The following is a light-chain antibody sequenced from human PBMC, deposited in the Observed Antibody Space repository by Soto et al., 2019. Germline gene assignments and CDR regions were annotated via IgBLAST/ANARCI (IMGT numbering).Light chain of an antibody. CDR1: QSVSTN. CDR3: QQYDKWPRT. V-gene: IGKV3-15*01. Sequence: VMPQSPATLSVSPGERAALSCRASQSVSTNLAWYQQKPGQPPRLLIYFASTRATAVPARFTAGGSGTEFTLTISSLQSDDLAVYYCQQYDKWPRTFGQGIKVDIK. CDR2: FAS. J-gene: IGKJ1*01.